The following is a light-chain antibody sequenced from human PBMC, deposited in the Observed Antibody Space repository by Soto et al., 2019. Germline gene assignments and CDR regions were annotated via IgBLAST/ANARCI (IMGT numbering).Light chain of an antibody. CDR1: QSISSW. J-gene: IGKJ4*01. CDR2: KAS. CDR3: MQALQIPLT. Sequence: DIQMTQSPSTLSASVGDRVTITCRASQSISSWLAWYQQKPGKAPKLLIYKASSLESGVPSRFSGSGSATDFTLKISRVEAEDVGVYYCMQALQIPLTFGGGTKVEIK. V-gene: IGKV1-5*03.